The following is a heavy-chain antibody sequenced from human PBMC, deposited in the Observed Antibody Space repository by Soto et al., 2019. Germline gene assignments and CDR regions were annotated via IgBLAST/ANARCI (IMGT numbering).Heavy chain of an antibody. CDR2: IWSHGNAE. Sequence: PGGSLRLSCAASGFFFSTYGMHWVRQAPGKGLEWVALIWSHGNAERYADSVRGRFTISRDNYKNTMYLQMNSLRAENTAVYYCASEFDGSGRYFDYWGQGTPVTVSS. CDR3: ASEFDGSGRYFDY. D-gene: IGHD2-2*03. CDR1: GFFFSTYG. J-gene: IGHJ4*02. V-gene: IGHV3-33*01.